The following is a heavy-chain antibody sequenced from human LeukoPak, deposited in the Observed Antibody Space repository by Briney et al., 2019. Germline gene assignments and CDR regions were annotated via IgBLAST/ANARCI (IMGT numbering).Heavy chain of an antibody. V-gene: IGHV3-23*01. J-gene: IGHJ6*03. CDR2: ISGSCGST. D-gene: IGHD2-8*01. CDR3: AKGSRIVHYYYMVF. Sequence: GGSLRLSCAASGFTFSSYSMSWARQAPGKGLEWVSAISGSCGSTYYADSVKGRFTISRDNSTNTLYLQMNSLRARDTPVYLCAKGSRIVHYYYMVFWGEGATVTVS. CDR1: GFTFSSYS.